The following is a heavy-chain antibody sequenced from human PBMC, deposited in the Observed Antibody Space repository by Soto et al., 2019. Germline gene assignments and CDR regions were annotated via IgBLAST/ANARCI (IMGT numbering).Heavy chain of an antibody. CDR3: ARVDWAIAVAGDF. Sequence: EVQLVESGGGLVQPGGSLRLSCAASGFTFNNYNMNWVRQAPGKGLEWVSYISSSSGTIYYADSVKGRFTISRDNAKNALYLRMNSLRDEDTAVYYCARVDWAIAVAGDFWGQGTLVTVSS. CDR2: ISSSSGTI. V-gene: IGHV3-48*02. D-gene: IGHD6-19*01. CDR1: GFTFNNYN. J-gene: IGHJ4*02.